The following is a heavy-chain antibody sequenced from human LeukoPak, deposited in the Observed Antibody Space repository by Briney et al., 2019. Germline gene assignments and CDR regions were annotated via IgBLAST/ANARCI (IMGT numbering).Heavy chain of an antibody. CDR2: INPNSGGT. Sequence: ASVKVSCKASGYTFTGYYMHWVRRAPGQGLEWMGWINPNSGGTNYAQKFQGRVTMTRDTSISTAYMELSRLRSDDTAVYYCARQAPPYDSSGYFDYWGQGTLVTVSS. CDR3: ARQAPPYDSSGYFDY. D-gene: IGHD3-22*01. V-gene: IGHV1-2*02. CDR1: GYTFTGYY. J-gene: IGHJ4*02.